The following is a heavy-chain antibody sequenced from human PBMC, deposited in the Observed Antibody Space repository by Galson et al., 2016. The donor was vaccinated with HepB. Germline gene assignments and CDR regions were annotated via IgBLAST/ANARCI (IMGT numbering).Heavy chain of an antibody. D-gene: IGHD3-16*01. V-gene: IGHV3-9*01. J-gene: IGHJ4*02. CDR1: GFTFDDHG. Sequence: SLRLSCAASGFTFDDHGMHKVRQAPGKGLEWVSGITRNSDRMGYADYVKGRFTISRYNARGLLYLQMKSLRAEDTALYYCARDTSAGLGGLDHWGQGALVTVSS. CDR3: ARDTSAGLGGLDH. CDR2: ITRNSDRM.